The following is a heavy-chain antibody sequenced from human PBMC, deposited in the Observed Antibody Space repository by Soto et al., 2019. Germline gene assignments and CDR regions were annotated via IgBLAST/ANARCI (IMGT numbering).Heavy chain of an antibody. Sequence: EVQLLESGGGLVQPGGSLRLSCAASGFTFSSYAMSWVRQAPGKGLEWVSAISGSGGRTYYADSVKGRFTISRDNSKNSMYLQMNSVRAEDTAVYYCAKDLMGRCGKARFDPWGQGTLVTVSS. J-gene: IGHJ5*02. CDR3: AKDLMGRCGKARFDP. CDR1: GFTFSSYA. CDR2: ISGSGGRT. V-gene: IGHV3-23*01.